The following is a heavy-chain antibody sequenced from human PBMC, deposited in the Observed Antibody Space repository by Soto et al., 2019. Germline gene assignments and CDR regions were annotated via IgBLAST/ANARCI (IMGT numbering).Heavy chain of an antibody. CDR3: ARVGPYSSSRSAIFDY. V-gene: IGHV4-59*01. D-gene: IGHD6-13*01. J-gene: IGHJ4*02. Sequence: SETLSLTCPVSGGSISSYYWSWIRQPPGKGLEWIGYIYYSGSTNYNPSLKSRVTISVDTSKKQFSLKLSSVTAADTAVYYCARVGPYSSSRSAIFDYWGQGTLVTVS. CDR2: IYYSGST. CDR1: GGSISSYY.